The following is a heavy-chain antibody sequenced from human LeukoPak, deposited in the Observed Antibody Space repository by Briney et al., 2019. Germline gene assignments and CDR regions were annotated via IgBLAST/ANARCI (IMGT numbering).Heavy chain of an antibody. D-gene: IGHD2-2*01. CDR2: IYYSGST. CDR1: GGSFSGYY. CDR3: ARDRIHCSGTSCPSHYFDY. V-gene: IGHV4-59*01. J-gene: IGHJ4*02. Sequence: SETLSLTCAVYGGSFSGYYRSWIRQPPGKGLEWIGYIYYSGSTNYNPSLKSRVTISVDTSKNQFSLKLSSVTAADTAVYYCARDRIHCSGTSCPSHYFDYWGQGTLVTVSS.